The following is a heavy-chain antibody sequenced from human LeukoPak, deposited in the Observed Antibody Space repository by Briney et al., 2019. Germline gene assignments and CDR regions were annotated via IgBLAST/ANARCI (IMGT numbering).Heavy chain of an antibody. Sequence: SETLSLTCTVSGASISSSSYYWGWIRQPPGKGLEWIATIHYTGSTYHNPSLKSRVTMSVDTSKNQFSLKLSSVTTADTAVYYCARHPSGSSFDYWGQGTLVTVSS. CDR3: ARHPSGSSFDY. J-gene: IGHJ4*02. V-gene: IGHV4-39*01. D-gene: IGHD3-22*01. CDR2: IHYTGST. CDR1: GASISSSSYY.